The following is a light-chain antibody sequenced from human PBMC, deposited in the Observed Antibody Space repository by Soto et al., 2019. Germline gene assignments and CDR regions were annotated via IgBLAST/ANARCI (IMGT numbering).Light chain of an antibody. V-gene: IGKV1-5*03. CDR1: QSINNW. Sequence: DIQMTQSPSTLSAAVGDRVTITCRASQSINNWLAWYQQKPGKAPNLLIYKASSLQSGVPSRFSGSGSGTEVPLTISSLQPDDSATYYCQHYNSYPWTFGQGTTVEIK. J-gene: IGKJ1*01. CDR3: QHYNSYPWT. CDR2: KAS.